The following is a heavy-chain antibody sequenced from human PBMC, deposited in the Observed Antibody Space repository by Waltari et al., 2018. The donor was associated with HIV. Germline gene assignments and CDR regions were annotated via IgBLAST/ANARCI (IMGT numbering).Heavy chain of an antibody. Sequence: QVQLQESGPGLVKPSQTLSLTCTVSGGSISNGSYYWNWIRQPAGKGLEWIGRIYSSGNTNYNPSLKSRVTISVDTSKNQFSLKLSSVTAADTAVYYCARGRFEGYILYYSYGMDVWGQGTTVSVSS. J-gene: IGHJ6*02. D-gene: IGHD5-12*01. CDR3: ARGRFEGYILYYSYGMDV. V-gene: IGHV4-61*02. CDR1: GGSISNGSYY. CDR2: IYSSGNT.